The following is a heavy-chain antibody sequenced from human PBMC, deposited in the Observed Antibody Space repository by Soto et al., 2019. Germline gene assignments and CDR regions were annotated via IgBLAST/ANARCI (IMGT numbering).Heavy chain of an antibody. CDR1: GGSINSYY. J-gene: IGHJ4*02. V-gene: IGHV4-59*01. CDR2: IYHSGST. CDR3: ARGHISVAGVLDS. Sequence: QVQLQESGPGLVKPSETLSLTCTVSGGSINSYYWSWIRQPPGKGLEWIGYIYHSGSTNYNPALTSRVTTSVDASRNHFSLNRCSVAAPVTAVYYCARGHISVAGVLDSWGQGTLVTVSS. D-gene: IGHD6-13*01.